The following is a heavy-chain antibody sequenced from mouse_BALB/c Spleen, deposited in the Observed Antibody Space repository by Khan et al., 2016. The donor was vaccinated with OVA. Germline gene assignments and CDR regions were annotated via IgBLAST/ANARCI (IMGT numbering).Heavy chain of an antibody. J-gene: IGHJ4*01. V-gene: IGHV2-3*01. CDR3: AKFTPDYYSMDY. CDR2: IWGDGST. D-gene: IGHD1-1*01. CDR1: GFSLSSYG. Sequence: QVQLKESGPGLVAPSQSLSITCTVSGFSLSSYGVNWVRQPPGKGLEWLGVIWGDGSTNYHSALVSRLIISKDNSKSQVFLKLSGLQTDDTATYYCAKFTPDYYSMDYWGQGTSVTVSS.